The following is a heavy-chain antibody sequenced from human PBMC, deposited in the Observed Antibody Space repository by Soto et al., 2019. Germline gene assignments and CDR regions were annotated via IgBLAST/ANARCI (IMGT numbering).Heavy chain of an antibody. CDR3: ARIRPQRYCSGGSCYRYYYYGMDV. D-gene: IGHD2-15*01. J-gene: IGHJ6*02. CDR1: GFSLSTSGMC. CDR2: IDWDDDK. V-gene: IGHV2-70*01. Sequence: VSGPTLVNPTQTLTLTCTFSGFSLSTSGMCVSWIRQPPGKTLEWLALIDWDDDKYYSTSLKTRLTISKDTSKNQVVLTMTNMDPVDTATYYCARIRPQRYCSGGSCYRYYYYGMDVWGQGTTVTVSS.